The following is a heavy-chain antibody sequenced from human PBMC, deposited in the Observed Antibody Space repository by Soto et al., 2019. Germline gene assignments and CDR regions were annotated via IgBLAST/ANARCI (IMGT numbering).Heavy chain of an antibody. V-gene: IGHV3-30-3*01. CDR1: GFTFSSYA. D-gene: IGHD2-2*01. CDR2: ISYDGSNK. J-gene: IGHJ6*02. CDR3: ARGEYCSSTSCYDYYYYYGMDV. Sequence: GGSLRLSCAASGFTFSSYAMHWVRQAPGKGLEWVAVISYDGSNKYYADSVKGRFTISRDNSKNTLYLQMNSLRAEDTAVYYCARGEYCSSTSCYDYYYYYGMDVRAQRTTVTVSS.